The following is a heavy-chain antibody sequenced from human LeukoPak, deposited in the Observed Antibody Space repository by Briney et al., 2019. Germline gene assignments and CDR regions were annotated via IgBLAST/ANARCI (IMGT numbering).Heavy chain of an antibody. CDR3: AKDDNYIRFLS. J-gene: IGHJ5*02. CDR1: GFTLSRYA. D-gene: IGHD3-16*01. V-gene: IGHV3-23*01. CDR2: ISGSGGIT. Sequence: GGSLRLSCGACGFTLSRYAMTWVRQAPARGLEWVSSISGSGGITYGADFLEGRFPISRDNYENTLYLQVKRVRAEDTAVYYCAKDDNYIRFLSWGQGTLVTVSS.